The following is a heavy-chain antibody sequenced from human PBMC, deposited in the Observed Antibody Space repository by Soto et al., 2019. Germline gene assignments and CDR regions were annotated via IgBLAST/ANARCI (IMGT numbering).Heavy chain of an antibody. D-gene: IGHD2-15*01. CDR1: GFTFSSYA. J-gene: IGHJ6*02. CDR3: AKDNKVAATWYYYGMDV. Sequence: PGGSLRLSCAASGFTFSSYAMSWVRQAPGKGLEWVSAISGSGGSTYYADSVKGRFTISRDNSKNTLYLQMNSLRAEDTAVYYCAKDNKVAATWYYYGMDVWGQGTTVTVSS. V-gene: IGHV3-23*01. CDR2: ISGSGGST.